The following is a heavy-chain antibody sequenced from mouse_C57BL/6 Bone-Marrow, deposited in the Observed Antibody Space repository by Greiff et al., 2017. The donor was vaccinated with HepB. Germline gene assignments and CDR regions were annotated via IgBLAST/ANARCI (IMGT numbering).Heavy chain of an antibody. Sequence: VKLQESGAELARPGASVKLSCKASGYTFTSYGISWVKQRTGQGLEWIGEIYPRSGNTYYNEKFKGKATLTADKSSSTAYMELRSLTSEDSAVYFCARSVLFWYFDVWGTGTTVTVSS. CDR3: ARSVLFWYFDV. D-gene: IGHD1-1*02. CDR2: IYPRSGNT. V-gene: IGHV1-81*01. CDR1: GYTFTSYG. J-gene: IGHJ1*03.